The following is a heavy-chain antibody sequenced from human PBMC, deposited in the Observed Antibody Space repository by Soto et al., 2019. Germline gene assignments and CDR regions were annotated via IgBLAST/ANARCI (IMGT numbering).Heavy chain of an antibody. Sequence: EVQLVESGGGLVQPGGSLRLSCVASGFTFSSYWMHWVRQAPGKGLVWVSSISNDGSSIYADPVKGRFTISRDNAKNTLYLQINRLRAEDTAVYYCARLPNKSPQNWGQGTLVIVSP. V-gene: IGHV3-74*01. J-gene: IGHJ1*01. CDR1: GFTFSSYW. CDR3: ARLPNKSPQN. CDR2: ISNDGSS.